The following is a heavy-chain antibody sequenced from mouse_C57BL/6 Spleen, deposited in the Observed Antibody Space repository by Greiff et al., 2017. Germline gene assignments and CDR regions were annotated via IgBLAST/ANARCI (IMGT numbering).Heavy chain of an antibody. CDR1: GYAFSSSW. V-gene: IGHV1-82*01. CDR2: IYPGDGDT. D-gene: IGHD2-3*01. Sequence: QVQLQQSGPELVKPGASVKISCKASGYAFSSSWMNWVKQRPGKGLEWIGRIYPGDGDTNYNGKFKGKATLTADKSSSTAYMQLSSLTSEDSAVYLCARGAAHGYYSYGCFDVWGTGTTVTVSA. CDR3: ARGAAHGYYSYGCFDV. J-gene: IGHJ1*03.